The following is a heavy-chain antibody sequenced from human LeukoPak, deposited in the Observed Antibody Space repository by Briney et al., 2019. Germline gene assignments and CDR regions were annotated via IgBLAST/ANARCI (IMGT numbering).Heavy chain of an antibody. CDR2: ISSSGSSI. V-gene: IGHV3-11*04. Sequence: GGSLRLSCAASGFTFSDYYMNWIRQAPGKGPEWVSYISSSGSSIYYADSVKGRFTSSRDNAKNSLYLQMNSPRAEDTAVYYCARVCSNTSCRGAFDIWGQGTMVTVSS. CDR1: GFTFSDYY. J-gene: IGHJ3*02. CDR3: ARVCSNTSCRGAFDI. D-gene: IGHD2-2*01.